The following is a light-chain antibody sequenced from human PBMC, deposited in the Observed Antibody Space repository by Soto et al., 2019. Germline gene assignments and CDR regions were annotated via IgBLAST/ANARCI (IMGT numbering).Light chain of an antibody. CDR2: EVS. CDR3: SSYTSSSTYV. CDR1: SSDVGSYNR. V-gene: IGLV2-18*02. J-gene: IGLJ1*01. Sequence: LTQPPSVSGSPGQSVTISCTGTSSDVGSYNRVSWYQQPPGTAPKLMIYEVSNRPSGVPDRSSGSKSGNTASLTISGLQAEDEADYYCSSYTSSSTYVFGTGTKVTVL.